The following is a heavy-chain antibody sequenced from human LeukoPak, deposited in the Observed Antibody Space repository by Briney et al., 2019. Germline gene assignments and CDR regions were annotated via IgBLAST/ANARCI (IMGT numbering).Heavy chain of an antibody. CDR2: VSGSGHST. CDR1: GFTFSIYA. J-gene: IGHJ5*02. CDR3: VNSGFDP. V-gene: IGHV3-23*01. Sequence: GGSLRLSCAASGFTFSIYAMSWVRQAPGKGLEWVSTVSGSGHSTFYADSVKGRFTISRDNFKNTLSLQMNGLRVEDTALYYCVNSGFDPWGQGTLVTVSS. D-gene: IGHD3-10*01.